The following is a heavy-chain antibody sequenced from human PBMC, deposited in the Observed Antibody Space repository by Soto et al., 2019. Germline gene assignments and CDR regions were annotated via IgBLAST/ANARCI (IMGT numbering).Heavy chain of an antibody. CDR3: ARDLLCNSSWSLYWYFDL. CDR1: GFTFSSYW. D-gene: IGHD6-13*01. Sequence: EVQLVESGGGLVQPGGSLRLSCAASGFTFSSYWMSWVRQAPGKGLEWVANIKQDGSEKYYVDSVKGRFTISRDNAKSSLYLQMNTLRAEDTAVYYCARDLLCNSSWSLYWYFDLWGRGTLVTVSS. V-gene: IGHV3-7*01. CDR2: IKQDGSEK. J-gene: IGHJ2*01.